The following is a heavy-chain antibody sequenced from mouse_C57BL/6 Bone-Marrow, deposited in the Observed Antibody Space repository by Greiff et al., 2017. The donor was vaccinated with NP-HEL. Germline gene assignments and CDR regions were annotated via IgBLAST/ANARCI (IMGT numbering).Heavy chain of an antibody. Sequence: DVQLQESEGGLVQPGSSMKLSCTASGFTFSDYYMAWVRQVPEKGLEWVANINYDGSSTYYLDSLKSRFIISRDNAKNILYLQMSSLKSEDTATYYCARDPYYYAMDYWGQGTSVTVSS. CDR2: INYDGSST. CDR1: GFTFSDYY. J-gene: IGHJ4*01. CDR3: ARDPYYYAMDY. V-gene: IGHV5-16*01.